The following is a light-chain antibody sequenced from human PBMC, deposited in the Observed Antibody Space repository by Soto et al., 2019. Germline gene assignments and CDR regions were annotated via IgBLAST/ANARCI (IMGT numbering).Light chain of an antibody. CDR1: SSDVGGYNY. V-gene: IGLV2-14*01. CDR2: QDT. Sequence: QSAPTQPASVSGSPGQSITISCTGTSSDVGGYNYVSWYQQHPGKAPKLVISQDTNRPSGVSNRFSGSKSGNTAFLTISGLQAEDEADYYCCSYTSSITWVFGGGTKLTVL. CDR3: CSYTSSITWV. J-gene: IGLJ3*02.